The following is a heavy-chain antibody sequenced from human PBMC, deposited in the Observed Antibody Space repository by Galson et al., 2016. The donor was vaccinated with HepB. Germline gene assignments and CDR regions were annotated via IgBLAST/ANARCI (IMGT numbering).Heavy chain of an antibody. Sequence: SLRLSCAASGFTFSDYYMSWIRQAPGKGLEWVSYISVTSTYTNYADSVKGRFTVSRDNAKNSLYLQMNSLRDEDTAVYYCARESYYGGNSLDQYYFDYWGQGTLVTVSS. CDR1: GFTFSDYY. CDR2: ISVTSTYT. CDR3: ARESYYGGNSLDQYYFDY. D-gene: IGHD4-23*01. J-gene: IGHJ4*02. V-gene: IGHV3-11*06.